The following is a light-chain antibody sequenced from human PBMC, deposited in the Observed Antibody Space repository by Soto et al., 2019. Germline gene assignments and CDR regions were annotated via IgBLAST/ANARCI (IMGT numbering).Light chain of an antibody. V-gene: IGKV1-5*03. J-gene: IGKJ4*01. CDR3: QQYNSYPLT. CDR2: KAS. Sequence: DIPMTQSPSTLSASAGDRVTITCRASQSISSWLAWYQQKPGKAPKLLIYKASSLESGVPSRVSGSGSGTEFTLTISSLQPDDFATYYCQQYNSYPLTFGGGTKVEVK. CDR1: QSISSW.